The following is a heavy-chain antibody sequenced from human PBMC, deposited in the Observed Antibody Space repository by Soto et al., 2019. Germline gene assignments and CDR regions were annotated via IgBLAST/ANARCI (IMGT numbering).Heavy chain of an antibody. CDR3: AKAGGSSGYYFDY. V-gene: IGHV3-23*01. CDR1: GFTFSSYA. Sequence: GGSLRLSCAASGFTFSSYAMSWVRQAPGKGLAWVSAISGSGGSTYYADSVKGRFTISRDNSKNTLYLQMNSLRAEDTAVYYCAKAGGSSGYYFDYWGQGTLVTVSS. J-gene: IGHJ4*02. D-gene: IGHD3-22*01. CDR2: ISGSGGST.